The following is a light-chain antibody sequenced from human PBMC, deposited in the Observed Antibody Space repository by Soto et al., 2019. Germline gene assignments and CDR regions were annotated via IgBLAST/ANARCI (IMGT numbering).Light chain of an antibody. V-gene: IGLV2-8*01. CDR1: SSDVGGYNY. Sequence: QSALTQPPSASGSPGQSVTISCTGTSSDVGGYNYVSWYQQHPGKAPKLMIYEVSKRPSGVPDRFSGSKSGNTASLTVSGLQAEDEADYYCSSYAGSNYVFGTGTKVTLL. J-gene: IGLJ1*01. CDR3: SSYAGSNYV. CDR2: EVS.